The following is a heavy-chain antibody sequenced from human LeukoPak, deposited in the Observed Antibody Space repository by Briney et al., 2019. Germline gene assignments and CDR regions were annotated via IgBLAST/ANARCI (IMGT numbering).Heavy chain of an antibody. CDR2: ISGYNGNT. J-gene: IGHJ1*01. V-gene: IGHV1-18*01. CDR3: ARDDYDISAPIYFQH. Sequence: EASVKVSCKASGYTFTSYGISWVRQAPGQGLEWMGWISGYNGNTNYAQKLQGRVTMTTDTSTSTAYMELRSLRSDDTAVYYCARDDYDISAPIYFQHWGHGTLVTVSS. D-gene: IGHD3-22*01. CDR1: GYTFTSYG.